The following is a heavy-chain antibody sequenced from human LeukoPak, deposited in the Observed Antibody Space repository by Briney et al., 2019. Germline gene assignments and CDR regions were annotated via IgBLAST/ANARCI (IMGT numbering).Heavy chain of an antibody. V-gene: IGHV4-34*01. Sequence: SETLSLTCAVYGGSFSVYYWSWIRQPPGKGLEWIGEINHSGSTNYNPSLKSRVTISVDTSKNQFSLKLSSVTAADTAVYYCARGPSVSAFDIWGQGTMVTVSS. D-gene: IGHD4-11*01. J-gene: IGHJ3*02. CDR1: GGSFSVYY. CDR3: ARGPSVSAFDI. CDR2: INHSGST.